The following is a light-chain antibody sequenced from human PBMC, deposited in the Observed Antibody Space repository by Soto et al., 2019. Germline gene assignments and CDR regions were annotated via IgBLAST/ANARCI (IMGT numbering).Light chain of an antibody. Sequence: EIVLTQSPGTLSLSPGDRATLSCRYSQSVSNNYLAWYKQKPGQAPRILIYGASNRATGIPDRFSGSGSGTDFTLTISRLEPEDFAVYYCQQYGSSGTFGQGTKVDIK. CDR2: GAS. CDR1: QSVSNNY. J-gene: IGKJ1*01. V-gene: IGKV3-20*01. CDR3: QQYGSSGT.